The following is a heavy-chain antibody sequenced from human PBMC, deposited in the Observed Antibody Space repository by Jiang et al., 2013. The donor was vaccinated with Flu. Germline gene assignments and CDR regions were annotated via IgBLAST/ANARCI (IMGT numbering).Heavy chain of an antibody. J-gene: IGHJ5*02. D-gene: IGHD1-1*01. CDR2: INPDNADT. Sequence: GAEVKKPGASVKVSCKASGYTFTGYYIHWVRQAPGQGLEWMGWINPDNADTNFAQRFQGRVTMTRDTSISTAYMELSGLRSDDMAVYYCVRDQEDHQLERRQLPHSWFDPWGQGTLVTVSS. CDR1: GYTFTGYY. CDR3: VRDQEDHQLERRQLPHSWFDP. V-gene: IGHV1-2*02.